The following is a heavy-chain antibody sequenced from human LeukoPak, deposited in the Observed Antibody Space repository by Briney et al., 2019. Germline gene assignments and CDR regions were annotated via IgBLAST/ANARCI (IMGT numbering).Heavy chain of an antibody. CDR2: INPNSGGT. CDR3: ARSGYDSISFDY. V-gene: IGHV1-2*02. Sequence: GASVEVSCKASGYTFTGYYMHWVRQAPGQGLEWMGWINPNSGGTNYAQKFQGRVTMTRGTSISTAYMELSRLRSDDTAVYYCARSGYDSISFDYWGQGTLVTVSS. J-gene: IGHJ4*02. D-gene: IGHD5-12*01. CDR1: GYTFTGYY.